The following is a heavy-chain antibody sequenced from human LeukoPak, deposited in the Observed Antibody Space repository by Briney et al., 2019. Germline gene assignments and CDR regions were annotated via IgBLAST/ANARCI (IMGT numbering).Heavy chain of an antibody. Sequence: SETLSLTCTVSGGSISNKYWSWIRQPPGKGLEWIGYIYYSGSTNYNPSLKSRVTILVDTSKNQFSLKLSSVTAADTAVYYCARLKYYYDSSGYRAEYFQHWGQGTLVTVSS. CDR2: IYYSGST. CDR3: ARLKYYYDSSGYRAEYFQH. CDR1: GGSISNKY. J-gene: IGHJ1*01. V-gene: IGHV4-59*01. D-gene: IGHD3-22*01.